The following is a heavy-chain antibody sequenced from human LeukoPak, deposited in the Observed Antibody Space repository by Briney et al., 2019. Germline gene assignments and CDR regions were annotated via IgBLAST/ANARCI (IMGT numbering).Heavy chain of an antibody. V-gene: IGHV3-48*01. CDR1: AFTFSSYS. D-gene: IGHD6-19*01. J-gene: IGHJ4*02. CDR3: ARDNPYSSGRGNFDY. CDR2: ISSSRSTI. Sequence: GGSLRLSCAASAFTFSSYSMNWVRQAPGKGLEWVSYISSSRSTIYYADSVKGRFTISRDNAKNSLYLQMNSLRAEDTAVYYCARDNPYSSGRGNFDYWGQGTLVTVSS.